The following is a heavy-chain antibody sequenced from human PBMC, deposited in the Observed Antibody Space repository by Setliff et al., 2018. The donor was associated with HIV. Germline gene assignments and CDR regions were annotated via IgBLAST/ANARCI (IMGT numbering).Heavy chain of an antibody. J-gene: IGHJ4*02. V-gene: IGHV3-72*01. Sequence: GGSLRLSCAASGFTFSDHYMDWVRQAPGKGLEWVGRSRNKANSYTTAYAASVKGRFTISRDDSKNSLYLQMNSLTAEDTAVYYCARDPQRGDGYSFDYWGQGTLVTVSS. D-gene: IGHD2-21*01. CDR2: SRNKANSYTT. CDR3: ARDPQRGDGYSFDY. CDR1: GFTFSDHY.